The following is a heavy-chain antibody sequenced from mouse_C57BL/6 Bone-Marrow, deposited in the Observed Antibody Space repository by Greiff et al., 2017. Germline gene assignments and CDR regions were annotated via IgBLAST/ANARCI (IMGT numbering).Heavy chain of an antibody. V-gene: IGHV1-55*01. CDR1: GYTFTSYW. CDR2: IYPGSGST. D-gene: IGHD1-1*01. J-gene: IGHJ4*01. Sequence: QVQLQQSGAELVKPGASVKMSCKASGYTFTSYWITWVKQRPGQGLEWIGDIYPGSGSTNYNEKFKSKATLTVDTSSSTAYMQLSSLTSEDSAVYYCARPITTVVAYYYAMDYWGQGTSVTVSS. CDR3: ARPITTVVAYYYAMDY.